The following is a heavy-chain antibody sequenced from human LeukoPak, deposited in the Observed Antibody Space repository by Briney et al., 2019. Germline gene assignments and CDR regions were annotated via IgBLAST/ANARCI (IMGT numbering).Heavy chain of an antibody. CDR3: ARGGNGWYFDL. CDR2: VDHSGST. D-gene: IGHD1-14*01. J-gene: IGHJ2*01. CDR1: GASLRGSY. Sequence: SETLSLTCAVQGASLRGSYWSWIRQPPGKGLQWIGQVDHSGSTHSIPSLKSRVTISLDTSQSQVSLKVNSVTAADTAVYFCARGGNGWYFDLWGRGTLVTVSS. V-gene: IGHV4-34*01.